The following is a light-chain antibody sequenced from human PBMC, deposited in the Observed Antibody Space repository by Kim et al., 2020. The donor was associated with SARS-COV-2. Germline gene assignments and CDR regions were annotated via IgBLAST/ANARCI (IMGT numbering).Light chain of an antibody. CDR1: RSVSSW. J-gene: IGKJ2*01. CDR2: KSS. Sequence: LSASVGDRVTITCRASRSVSSWLAWYQPSPGKAPNLLIYKSSSLGSGVPSRFSGSGSGTEFTLTVSSLQPDDFATYYCQQYNSYSTFGQGTKLEIK. CDR3: QQYNSYST. V-gene: IGKV1-5*03.